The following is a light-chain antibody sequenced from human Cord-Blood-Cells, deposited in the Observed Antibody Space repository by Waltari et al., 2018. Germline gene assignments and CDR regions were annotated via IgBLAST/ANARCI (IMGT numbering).Light chain of an antibody. Sequence: DIVMTQSPDSLAVSLGERATINCKSSQSVLYSSNNKNYLAWYQQKPGQPPKLLIYWASTRESGVPDRFSGSGSGTDFILTISSLQAEDVAVYYCQQYYSTITFGQGTRLEIK. CDR2: WAS. CDR1: QSVLYSSNNKNY. V-gene: IGKV4-1*01. CDR3: QQYYSTIT. J-gene: IGKJ5*01.